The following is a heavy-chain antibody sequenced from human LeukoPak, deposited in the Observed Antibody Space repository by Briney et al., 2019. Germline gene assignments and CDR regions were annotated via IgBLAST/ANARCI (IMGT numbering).Heavy chain of an antibody. V-gene: IGHV1-2*02. CDR3: ARDVDSSWSDLGY. CDR1: GYTFTGYY. D-gene: IGHD6-13*01. J-gene: IGHJ4*02. CDR2: INPNSGGT. Sequence: GASVKVSCKASGYTFTGYYMHWVRPAPGQGLAWMGWINPNSGGTNYAQKFQGRVTMPRDTSISTAYMELSRLRSDDTAVYYCARDVDSSWSDLGYWGQGTLVTVSS.